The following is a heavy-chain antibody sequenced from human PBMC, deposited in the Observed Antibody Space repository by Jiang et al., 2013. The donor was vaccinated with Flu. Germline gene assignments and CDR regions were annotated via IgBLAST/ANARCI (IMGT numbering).Heavy chain of an antibody. D-gene: IGHD3-22*01. J-gene: IGHJ4*02. V-gene: IGHV3-21*01. Sequence: SSISSSSSYIYYADSVKGRFTISRDNAKNSLYLQMNSLRAEDTAVYYCARDSDPVYYYDSSATLLDYWGQGTLVTVSS. CDR2: ISSSSSYI. CDR3: ARDSDPVYYYDSSATLLDY.